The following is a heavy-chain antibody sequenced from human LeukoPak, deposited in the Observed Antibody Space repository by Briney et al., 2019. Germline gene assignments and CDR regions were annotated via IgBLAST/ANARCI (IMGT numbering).Heavy chain of an antibody. Sequence: PGGSLRLSCAASGFTFSSYAMHWVRQAPGKGLEWVAVISYDGSNKYYADSVKGRFTISRDNSKNTLYLQMNSLRAEDTAVYYCARTFRVAATLWFDPWGQGTLVTVSS. J-gene: IGHJ5*02. CDR1: GFTFSSYA. CDR2: ISYDGSNK. CDR3: ARTFRVAATLWFDP. V-gene: IGHV3-30-3*01. D-gene: IGHD2-15*01.